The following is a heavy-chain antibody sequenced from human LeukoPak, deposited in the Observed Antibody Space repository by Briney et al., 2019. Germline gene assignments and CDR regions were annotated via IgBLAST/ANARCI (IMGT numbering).Heavy chain of an antibody. CDR1: GFTFSSHA. D-gene: IGHD3-10*01. V-gene: IGHV3-23*01. CDR2: ISGSGGST. CDR3: AKVRPRDYYGSGRYFDY. Sequence: GGSLRLSCAASGFTFSSHAMSWVRQAPGKGLEWVSAISGSGGSTYYADSVKGRFTISRDNSKNTLYLQMNSLRAEDTAVYYCAKVRPRDYYGSGRYFDYWGQGTLVTVSS. J-gene: IGHJ4*02.